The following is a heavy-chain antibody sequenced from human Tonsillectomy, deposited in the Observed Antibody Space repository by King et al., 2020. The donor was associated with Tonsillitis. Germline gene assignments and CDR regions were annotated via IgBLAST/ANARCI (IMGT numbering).Heavy chain of an antibody. V-gene: IGHV1-69*01. CDR1: GGTLNNLA. CDR2: IIAIFGTT. J-gene: IGHJ5*01. CDR3: ATDMAWFDS. D-gene: IGHD2-15*01. Sequence: VQLVQSGAEVKKPGSSVKVSCKLSGGTLNNLAIAWVRQAPGQGLEWMGGIIAIFGTTNYAQKFQGRLRVTADESTTTAYMELSSLRFDDTAMYYCATDMAWFDSWGQGTLVTVSS.